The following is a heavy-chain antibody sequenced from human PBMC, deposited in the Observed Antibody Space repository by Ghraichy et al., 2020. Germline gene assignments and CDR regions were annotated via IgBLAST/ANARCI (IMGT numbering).Heavy chain of an antibody. V-gene: IGHV3-23*01. CDR1: GFTFSSYA. J-gene: IGHJ4*02. CDR3: AKVVGYDFWSGQFDY. D-gene: IGHD3-3*01. Sequence: GGSLRLSCAASGFTFSSYAMSWVRQAPGKGLEWVSAISGSGGSTYYADSVKGRFTISRDNSKNTLYLQMNSLRAEDTVVYYCAKVVGYDFWSGQFDYWGQGTLVTVSS. CDR2: ISGSGGST.